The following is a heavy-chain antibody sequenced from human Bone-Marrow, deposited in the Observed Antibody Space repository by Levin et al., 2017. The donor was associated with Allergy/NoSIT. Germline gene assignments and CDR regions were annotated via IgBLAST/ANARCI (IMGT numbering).Heavy chain of an antibody. J-gene: IGHJ5*01. CDR2: VRHSGRT. V-gene: IGHV4-38-2*02. Sequence: SETLSLTCAVSGYSIRRGNYWGWIRQSPGKGLEWIGSVRHSGRTYYNPSLKSRVSLSVDTSKNQFSLRLTSVTAADTATYYCATDPAGPLCDYGVCYWSWFDSWGRGTLVTVSS. CDR1: GYSIRRGNY. CDR3: ATDPAGPLCDYGVCYWSWFDS. D-gene: IGHD4-17*01.